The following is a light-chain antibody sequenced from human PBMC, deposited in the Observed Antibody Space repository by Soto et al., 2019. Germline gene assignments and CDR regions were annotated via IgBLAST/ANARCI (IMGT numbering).Light chain of an antibody. CDR1: SSDAGGYNY. CDR3: ISYAASNNFGV. V-gene: IGLV2-8*01. Sequence: QSALTQPPSASGSPGQSVTISCIGTSSDAGGYNYVSWYQQHPGKAPKLMIYEVSKRPSGVPDRFSGSKSGNTASLTVSGLQSEDEADYDGISYAASNNFGVFGGGTKLTVL. J-gene: IGLJ2*01. CDR2: EVS.